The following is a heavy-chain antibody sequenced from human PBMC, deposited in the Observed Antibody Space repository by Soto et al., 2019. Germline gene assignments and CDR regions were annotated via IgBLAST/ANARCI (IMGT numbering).Heavy chain of an antibody. D-gene: IGHD2-21*01. CDR3: AKDPPIPTLTIPRFYYYVMDV. CDR2: ISDSGGNT. J-gene: IGHJ6*02. CDR1: GFTFSSYA. Sequence: EEHLLESGGGLVQPGGSLRLSCAASGFTFSSYAMSWVRQAPGKGLEWVSSISDSGGNTYYADSVKGRFTISRDNSKNTLYRQMNSLRAEDTAVYYCAKDPPIPTLTIPRFYYYVMDVWGQGTTVTVSS. V-gene: IGHV3-23*01.